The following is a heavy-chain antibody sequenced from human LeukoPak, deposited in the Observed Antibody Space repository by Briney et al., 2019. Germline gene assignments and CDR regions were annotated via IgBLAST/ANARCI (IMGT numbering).Heavy chain of an antibody. J-gene: IGHJ4*02. CDR1: GGSFSGYY. D-gene: IGHD4-17*01. Sequence: SETLSLTCAVYGGSFSGYYWSWIRQPPGRGLEWIGEIDHSGSTNYNPSLKSRVTISVDTSKTQFSPKLSSVTAADTAVYYCARSKGATVTTLFAYWGQGTLVTVSS. CDR3: ARSKGATVTTLFAY. CDR2: IDHSGST. V-gene: IGHV4-34*01.